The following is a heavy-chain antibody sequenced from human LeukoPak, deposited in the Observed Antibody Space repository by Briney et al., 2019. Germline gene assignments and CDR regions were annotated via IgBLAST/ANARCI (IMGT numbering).Heavy chain of an antibody. CDR2: ISSSSSYI. V-gene: IGHV3-21*01. CDR1: GFTFSSYS. J-gene: IGHJ3*02. CDR3: ARAVDSGSYYDAFDI. Sequence: GGSLRLSCAASGFTFSSYSMNWVRQAPGKGLEWVSSISSSSSYIYYADSVKGRFTISRDHAKNSLYLQMNSLRAGDTAVYYCARAVDSGSYYDAFDIWGQGTMVTVSS. D-gene: IGHD1-26*01.